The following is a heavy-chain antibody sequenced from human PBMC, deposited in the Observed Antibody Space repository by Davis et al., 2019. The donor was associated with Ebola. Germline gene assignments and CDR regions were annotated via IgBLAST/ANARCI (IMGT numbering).Heavy chain of an antibody. CDR1: GYTFTGYY. CDR3: ARETYGSGSYFANWFDP. V-gene: IGHV1-2*04. D-gene: IGHD3-10*01. CDR2: INPNSGGT. J-gene: IGHJ5*02. Sequence: ASVKVSCKASGYTFTGYYMHWVRQAPGQGLEWMGWINPNSGGTNYAQKFQGWVTMTRDTSISTAYMELSRLRSDDTAVYYCARETYGSGSYFANWFDPWGQGTLVTVSS.